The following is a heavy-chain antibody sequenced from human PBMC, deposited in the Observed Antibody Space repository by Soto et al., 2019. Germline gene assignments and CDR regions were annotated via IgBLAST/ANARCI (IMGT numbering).Heavy chain of an antibody. CDR2: IYYSGNT. J-gene: IGHJ6*02. V-gene: IGHV4-30-4*01. Sequence: SETLSLTCSVSGGSISSGYYYWSWIRQPPGKGLEWIGNIYYSGNTYYNPSLKSRLIISIDTSKNKLSLKVGSVTAADTAVYYSASSSLYGMDVWGQGTKVTVYS. CDR1: GGSISSGYYY. CDR3: ASSSLYGMDV.